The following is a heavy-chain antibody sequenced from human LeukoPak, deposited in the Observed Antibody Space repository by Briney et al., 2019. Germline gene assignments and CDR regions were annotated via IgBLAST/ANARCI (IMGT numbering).Heavy chain of an antibody. CDR1: GGSMSGHW. CDR3: ARDQDYGDYGGWFDP. D-gene: IGHD4-17*01. J-gene: IGHJ5*02. CDR2: IFYSGGT. Sequence: SETLSLTCTVSGGSMSGHWWSWIRQSPGKGLEWIGDIFYSGGTNNNSPLKSRLTMSLDTSKNQFSLKLSSVTAADTAVYYCARDQDYGDYGGWFDPWGQGTLVTVSS. V-gene: IGHV4-59*11.